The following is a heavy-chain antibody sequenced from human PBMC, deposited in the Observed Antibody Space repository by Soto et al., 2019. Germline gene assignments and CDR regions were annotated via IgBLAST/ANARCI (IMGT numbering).Heavy chain of an antibody. CDR1: GGSFSGYY. J-gene: IGHJ5*02. Sequence: LSLTCAVYGGSFSGYYWSWIRKPPGRGLEWIGEINHSGSTNYNPSLKIRVTISVDTSKNQFSLNLSSVTAADTAVYYCARVPDRWGQGTLVTVSS. CDR3: ARVPDR. CDR2: INHSGST. V-gene: IGHV4-34*01. D-gene: IGHD2-2*01.